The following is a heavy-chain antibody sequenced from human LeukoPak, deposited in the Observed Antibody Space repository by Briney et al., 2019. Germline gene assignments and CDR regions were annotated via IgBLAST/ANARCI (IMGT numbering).Heavy chain of an antibody. Sequence: ASVKLSCKASGYTFTSYGISWVRQAPGQGLEWMGWISAYNGNTNYAQKLQGRVTMTTDTSTSTAYMELRSLRSDDTAVYYCARDLGYYDFWSGYYKAQPFDYWGQGTLVTVSS. CDR2: ISAYNGNT. V-gene: IGHV1-18*01. CDR1: GYTFTSYG. D-gene: IGHD3-3*01. J-gene: IGHJ4*02. CDR3: ARDLGYYDFWSGYYKAQPFDY.